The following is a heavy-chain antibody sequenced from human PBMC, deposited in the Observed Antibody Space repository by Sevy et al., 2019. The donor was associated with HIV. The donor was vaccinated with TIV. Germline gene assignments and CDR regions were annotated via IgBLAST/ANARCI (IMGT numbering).Heavy chain of an antibody. CDR3: AREVCTGLQDY. CDR2: LSFGCGKI. CDR1: GFAFYDYS. Sequence: GGSLRLSCAASGFAFYDYSMSWIRQAPGKGLEWVATLSFGCGKINYADSVKGRFTISRDNSKNSFYLQMDNLRVEDTALYYFAREVCTGLQDYWGQGTRVTVSS. D-gene: IGHD3-10*02. V-gene: IGHV3-23*01. J-gene: IGHJ4*02.